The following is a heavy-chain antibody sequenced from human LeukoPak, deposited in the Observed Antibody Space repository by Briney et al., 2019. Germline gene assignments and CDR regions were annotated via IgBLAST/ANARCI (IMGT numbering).Heavy chain of an antibody. CDR3: AREVEIEVAAFDI. D-gene: IGHD5-12*01. CDR1: GFTVSSNY. V-gene: IGHV3-66*01. CDR2: IYSGGST. J-gene: IGHJ3*02. Sequence: PGGSLRLSCAASGFTVSSNYMSWVRQAPGKGLEWVSVIYSGGSTYYADSVRGRFTISRDNSKNTLYLQMNSLRAEDTAVYYCAREVEIEVAAFDIWGQGTMVTVSS.